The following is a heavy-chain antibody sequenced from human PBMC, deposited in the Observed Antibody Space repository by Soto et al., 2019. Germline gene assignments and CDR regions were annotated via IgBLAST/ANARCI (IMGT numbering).Heavy chain of an antibody. Sequence: SETLSLTCTVSGDSMNSYYWTWIRQPPGKGLEWIGYIYDSGSSNYNPSVQSRVTISIDTSKNQFSLKLSSVTAADTAIYYCARVRTYYDVWSSSYDFSYGLDVWGQGTTVIVSS. CDR1: GDSMNSYY. CDR2: IYDSGSS. D-gene: IGHD3-3*01. CDR3: ARVRTYYDVWSSSYDFSYGLDV. V-gene: IGHV4-59*01. J-gene: IGHJ6*02.